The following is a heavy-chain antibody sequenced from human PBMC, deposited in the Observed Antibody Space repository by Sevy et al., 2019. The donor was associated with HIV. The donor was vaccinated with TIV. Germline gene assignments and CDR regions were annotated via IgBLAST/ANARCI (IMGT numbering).Heavy chain of an antibody. V-gene: IGHV3-23*01. Sequence: GGSLRLSCAASGFTFSTYAMSWVRQAPGKGLEWVSAISGSGASTYYADSAKGRFTISRDNSKNTLYLQMSSLGAEDTAVYYCAKPYDSSGNYWAPFDYWGQGTLVTVSS. J-gene: IGHJ4*02. D-gene: IGHD3-22*01. CDR2: ISGSGAST. CDR3: AKPYDSSGNYWAPFDY. CDR1: GFTFSTYA.